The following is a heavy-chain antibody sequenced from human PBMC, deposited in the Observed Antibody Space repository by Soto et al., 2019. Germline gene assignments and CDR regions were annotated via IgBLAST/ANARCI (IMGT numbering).Heavy chain of an antibody. J-gene: IGHJ5*02. CDR3: ARAAYCGGDCYGWFDP. Sequence: QVQLVQSGAEVKKPGSSVKVSCKASGGTFSSYAISWVRQAPGQGLEWMGGIIPIFGTANYAQKFQGRVTMTXXEXTXXAYMELSSLRPEDTAVYYCARAAYCGGDCYGWFDPWGQGTLVTVSS. CDR1: GGTFSSYA. D-gene: IGHD2-21*02. CDR2: IIPIFGTA. V-gene: IGHV1-69*05.